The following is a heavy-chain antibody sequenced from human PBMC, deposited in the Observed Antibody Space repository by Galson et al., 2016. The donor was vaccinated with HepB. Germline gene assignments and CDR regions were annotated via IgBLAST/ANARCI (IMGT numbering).Heavy chain of an antibody. V-gene: IGHV1-46*01. D-gene: IGHD3-16*01. J-gene: IGHJ4*02. CDR2: INPIAGTT. Sequence: SVKVSCKASGYTFIIYYIHWVRQAPGQGLEWMGIINPIAGTTTYEQRFQGRLTLTRDTSTSTVYMDLSSLTSEDTAVYYCTRERGSHGFDYWGQGTLVTASS. CDR3: TRERGSHGFDY. CDR1: GYTFIIYY.